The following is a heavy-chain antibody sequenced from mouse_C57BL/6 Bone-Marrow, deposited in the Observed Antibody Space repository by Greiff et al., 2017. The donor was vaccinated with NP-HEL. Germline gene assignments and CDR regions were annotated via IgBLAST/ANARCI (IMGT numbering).Heavy chain of an antibody. CDR3: ARSTTVVEYYYAMDY. CDR2: IDPNSGGT. D-gene: IGHD1-1*01. V-gene: IGHV1-72*01. J-gene: IGHJ4*01. CDR1: GYTFTSYW. Sequence: QVQLQQPGAELVKPGASVKLSCKASGYTFTSYWMHWVKQRPGRGLEWIGRIDPNSGGTTYNEKFKSKATLTVDKPSSTADMQLSSLTSEDYAVYYCARSTTVVEYYYAMDYWGQGTSVTVSS.